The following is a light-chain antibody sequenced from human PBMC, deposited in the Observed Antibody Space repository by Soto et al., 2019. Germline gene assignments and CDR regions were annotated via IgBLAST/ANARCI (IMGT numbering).Light chain of an antibody. CDR2: KAS. CDR1: QSISPW. J-gene: IGKJ1*01. Sequence: DIQVTQSPSTLSASVGDRVTITCRASQSISPWLAWYQQIPGEAPKLLIYKASSLESWVPSRFSGSGSGTEFTLTISSLQPDDVATYYCQQYATYWTFGQGTKVEIK. CDR3: QQYATYWT. V-gene: IGKV1-5*03.